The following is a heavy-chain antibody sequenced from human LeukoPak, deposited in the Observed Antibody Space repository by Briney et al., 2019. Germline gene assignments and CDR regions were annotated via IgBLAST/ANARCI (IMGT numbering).Heavy chain of an antibody. V-gene: IGHV4-59*01. J-gene: IGHJ6*02. CDR3: ARVVAVAGTNYYYGMDV. Sequence: SETLSLTCTVSGGSISSYYWSWIRQPPGKGREWIGYIYYSGSTNYNPSLKSRVTISVDTSKNQFSLKLSSVTAADTAVYYCARVVAVAGTNYYYGMDVWGQGTTVTVSS. CDR1: GGSISSYY. D-gene: IGHD6-19*01. CDR2: IYYSGST.